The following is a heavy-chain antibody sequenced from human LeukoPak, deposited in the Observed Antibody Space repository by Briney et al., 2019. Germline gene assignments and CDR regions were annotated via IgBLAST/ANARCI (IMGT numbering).Heavy chain of an antibody. CDR2: ISGSAGGT. CDR3: AKRAGDSGGYLDY. CDR1: GFTFDDYA. J-gene: IGHJ4*02. V-gene: IGHV3-23*01. D-gene: IGHD3-22*01. Sequence: PGGSLRLSCAASGFTFDDYAMHWVRQAPGKGLEWVSGISGSAGGTYYADSVKGRFTISRDNSKNTLYLQVNSLRAEDTAIYYCAKRAGDSGGYLDYWGQGTLVTVSS.